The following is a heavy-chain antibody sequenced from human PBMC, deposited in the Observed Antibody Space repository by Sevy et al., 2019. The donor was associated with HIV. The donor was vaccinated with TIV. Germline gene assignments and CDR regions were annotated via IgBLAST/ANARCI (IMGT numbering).Heavy chain of an antibody. CDR2: VYYSGRT. CDR1: GGSIRTSGDY. V-gene: IGHV4-39*01. CDR3: ARPGDSSALRGVYQYTVAI. Sequence: SETLSLTCTVSGGSIRTSGDYWGWIRQPPGKGLEWIGSVYYSGRTHYNSSLRGRVTISVDTSKTQFSLRLSSVPAADTAFYCCARPGDSSALRGVYQYTVAIWGQGTTVTVSS. J-gene: IGHJ6*02. D-gene: IGHD6-19*01.